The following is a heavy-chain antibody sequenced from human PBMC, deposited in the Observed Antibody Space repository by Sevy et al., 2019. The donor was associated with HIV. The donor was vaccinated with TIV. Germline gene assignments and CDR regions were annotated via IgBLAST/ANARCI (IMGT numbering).Heavy chain of an antibody. Sequence: GGSLRLSCTASGFTFGDYAMSWFRQAPGKGLEWVGFIRSKAYGGTTEYAASVKGRFTISRDDSKSIAYLQMNSLKTEDTAVYYCTGDPKVTTLSYNWFAPWGQGTWSPSPQ. J-gene: IGHJ5*02. V-gene: IGHV3-49*03. D-gene: IGHD4-17*01. CDR3: TGDPKVTTLSYNWFAP. CDR1: GFTFGDYA. CDR2: IRSKAYGGTT.